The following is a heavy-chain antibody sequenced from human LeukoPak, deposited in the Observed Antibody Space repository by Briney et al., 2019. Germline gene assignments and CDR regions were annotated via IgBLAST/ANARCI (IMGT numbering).Heavy chain of an antibody. V-gene: IGHV3-48*01. Sequence: GGSLDPSWQASGFPSGSYTLNWVRQPPGRGLEWISYIAHDKSGIYYAASVEGRFTISRDNARNSLYLQMNSLRAEDTAVYYCARSKINWFDPWGQGTLVTVSS. CDR2: IAHDKSGI. CDR3: ARSKINWFDP. CDR1: GFPSGSYT. J-gene: IGHJ5*02.